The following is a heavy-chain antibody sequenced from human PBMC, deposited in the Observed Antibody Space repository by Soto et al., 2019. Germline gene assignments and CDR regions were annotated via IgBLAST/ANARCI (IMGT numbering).Heavy chain of an antibody. D-gene: IGHD3-9*01. CDR1: GGSISSYY. J-gene: IGHJ2*01. CDR3: ARPALGYDILTGYYKDWYFDL. Sequence: SETLSLTCTVSGGSISSYYWSWIRQPPGKGLEWIGYIYYSGSTNYNPSLKSRVTISVDTSKNQFSLKLSSVTAADTAVYYCARPALGYDILTGYYKDWYFDLWGRGTLVTVSS. CDR2: IYYSGST. V-gene: IGHV4-59*08.